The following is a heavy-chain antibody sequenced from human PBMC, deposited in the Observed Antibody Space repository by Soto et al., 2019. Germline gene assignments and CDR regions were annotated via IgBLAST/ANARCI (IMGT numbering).Heavy chain of an antibody. J-gene: IGHJ3*02. CDR3: ARVYSKGAFDI. Sequence: ASVKVSCKASGGTFSSYTISWVRQAPGQGLEWMGRIIPILGIANYAQKFQGRVTITADKSTSTAYMELSSLRSEDTAVYYCARVYSKGAFDIWGQGTMVTVSS. D-gene: IGHD4-4*01. CDR2: IIPILGIA. CDR1: GGTFSSYT. V-gene: IGHV1-69*02.